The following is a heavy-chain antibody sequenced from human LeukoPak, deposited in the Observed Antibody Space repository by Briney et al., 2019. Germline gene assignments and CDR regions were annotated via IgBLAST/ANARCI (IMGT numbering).Heavy chain of an antibody. Sequence: GGSLRLSCAASGFTVSNNYMNWVRQAPGKGLEWVSLIYSGGDTHYADSVKGRFTISRDSSKNTLYLQMNSLRAEDTAVYYCARDPPAVRTNTYAWGQGTLDTVSS. D-gene: IGHD4/OR15-4a*01. J-gene: IGHJ5*02. V-gene: IGHV3-66*01. CDR2: IYSGGDT. CDR1: GFTVSNNY. CDR3: ARDPPAVRTNTYA.